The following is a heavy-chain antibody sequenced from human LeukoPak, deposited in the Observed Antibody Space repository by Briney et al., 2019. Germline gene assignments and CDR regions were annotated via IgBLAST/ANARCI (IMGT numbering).Heavy chain of an antibody. CDR1: GGTFSSYA. J-gene: IGHJ4*02. CDR3: ARGTVTTYYVY. CDR2: IIPIFGTA. V-gene: IGHV1-69*05. D-gene: IGHD4-11*01. Sequence: ASVKVSCKASGGTFSSYAISWVRQAPGQGREWMGRIIPIFGTANYAQKFQGRVTITTDESTSTAYMELSRLRSDDTAVYYCARGTVTTYYVYWGQGTLVTVSS.